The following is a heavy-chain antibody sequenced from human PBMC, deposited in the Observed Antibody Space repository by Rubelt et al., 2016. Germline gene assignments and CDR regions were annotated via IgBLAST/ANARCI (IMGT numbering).Heavy chain of an antibody. CDR3: ARESGIGGSYSHDAFDI. D-gene: IGHD1-26*01. J-gene: IGHJ3*02. CDR1: GYTFTSYY. CDR2: INPSGGST. V-gene: IGHV1-46*01. Sequence: QVQLVQSGAEVKKPGASAKVSCKASGYTFTSYYMHWVRQAPGQGLEWMGIINPSGGSTSYAQEFQGRVTMTRDTSTSTVYMELSSLRSEDAAVYYCARESGIGGSYSHDAFDIWGQGTMVTVSS.